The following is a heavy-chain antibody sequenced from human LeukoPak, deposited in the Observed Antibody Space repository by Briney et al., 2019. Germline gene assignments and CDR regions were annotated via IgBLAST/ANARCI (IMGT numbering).Heavy chain of an antibody. D-gene: IGHD3-3*01. J-gene: IGHJ3*02. CDR1: GFTVSSNY. CDR3: AREPPVGIFGVSLDAFDI. V-gene: IGHV3-53*01. Sequence: GGSLRLSCAASGFTVSSNYMSWVRQAPGKGLEWVSVIYSGGSTYYADSVKGRFTISRDNSKNTLYLQMNSLRAEDTAVYYCAREPPVGIFGVSLDAFDIWGQGTMVTVSS. CDR2: IYSGGST.